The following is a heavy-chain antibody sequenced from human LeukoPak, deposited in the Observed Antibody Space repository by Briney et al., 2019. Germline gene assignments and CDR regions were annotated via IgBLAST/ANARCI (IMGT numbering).Heavy chain of an antibody. J-gene: IGHJ4*02. CDR3: ARGLNYYDSSGVDY. Sequence: ASVKVSCKASGYTFTSYDINWVRQATGQGLEGMGWMNPNSGNTGYAQKFQGRVTMTRNTSISTAYMELSSLRSEDTAVYYCARGLNYYDSSGVDYWGQGTLVTVSS. CDR2: MNPNSGNT. CDR1: GYTFTSYD. D-gene: IGHD3-22*01. V-gene: IGHV1-8*01.